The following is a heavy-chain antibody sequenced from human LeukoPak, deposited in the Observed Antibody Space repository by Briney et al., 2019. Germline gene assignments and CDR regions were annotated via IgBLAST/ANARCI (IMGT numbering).Heavy chain of an antibody. V-gene: IGHV3-23*01. CDR3: AKGGKWDVTPFDY. J-gene: IGHJ4*02. CDR2: ISGGGGST. Sequence: GGSLRLSCAASGFTFTSYSMNWVRQAPGKGLEWVSTISGGGGSTYYADPVKGRFTISRDNSKNTLYLQVNSLRAEDTAVYYCAKGGKWDVTPFDYWGQGTLVTVSS. D-gene: IGHD1-26*01. CDR1: GFTFTSYS.